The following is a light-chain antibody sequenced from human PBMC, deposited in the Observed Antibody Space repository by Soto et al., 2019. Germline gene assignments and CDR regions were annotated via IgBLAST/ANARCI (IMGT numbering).Light chain of an antibody. CDR2: AAS. V-gene: IGKV3-15*01. Sequence: IVMTQSPATLSVSPGESATLSCRAGQNVDNRLAWHQQRPGQAPRLLIYAASTRATGIPARFSGSGSGTDFTLTISGLQSEDFGVYYCQQYYNWRTFGQGTKVDIK. CDR3: QQYYNWRT. CDR1: QNVDNR. J-gene: IGKJ1*01.